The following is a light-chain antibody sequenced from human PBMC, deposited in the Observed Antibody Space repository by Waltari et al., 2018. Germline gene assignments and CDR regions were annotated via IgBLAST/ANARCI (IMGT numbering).Light chain of an antibody. J-gene: IGKJ2*01. CDR3: QQYNSYT. V-gene: IGKV1-5*01. CDR2: DAS. CDR1: QSISSW. Sequence: DIQMTQSPSTLSASVGARVTLTCRASQSISSWLAWYQQRPEKAPKLLIYDASSLESGVPSRFSGSGSGTEFTLTISSLQPDDFATYYCQQYNSYTFGQGTKLEIK.